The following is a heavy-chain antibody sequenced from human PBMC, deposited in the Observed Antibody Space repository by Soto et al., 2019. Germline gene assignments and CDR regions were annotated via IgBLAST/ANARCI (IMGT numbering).Heavy chain of an antibody. Sequence: PSETLSLTCNVSGVSISTGDCYWSWIHQQPGKGLAWIGYIYNFGSPYYTPALRGRVTISVDTSKNQFSLRLSSVTAADTAVYFCARSINPWGQGTLVTVSS. J-gene: IGHJ5*02. D-gene: IGHD3-10*01. CDR3: ARSINP. V-gene: IGHV4-31*03. CDR2: IYNFGSP. CDR1: GVSISTGDCY.